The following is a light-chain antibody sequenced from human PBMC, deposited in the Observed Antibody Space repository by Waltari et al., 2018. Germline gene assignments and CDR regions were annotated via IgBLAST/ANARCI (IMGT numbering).Light chain of an antibody. CDR1: QSIVGW. CDR2: KAS. CDR3: QQYKSYSRT. V-gene: IGKV1-5*03. J-gene: IGKJ1*01. Sequence: DIQMTQSPSTLSASVGGRVTITCRASQSIVGWLAWYQQKPGKAPNLLIYKASNLESGVPSRFSGSGSGTEFTLTISSLQPDDFATYYCQQYKSYSRTFGQGTNVEIK.